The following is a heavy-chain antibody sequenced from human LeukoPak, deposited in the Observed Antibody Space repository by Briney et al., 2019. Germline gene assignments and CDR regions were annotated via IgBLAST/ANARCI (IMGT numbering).Heavy chain of an antibody. V-gene: IGHV3-7*04. CDR1: GFTFSSYW. CDR3: ARDRYYDSIDYYQIFDY. D-gene: IGHD3-22*01. CDR2: IKQDGSQK. J-gene: IGHJ4*02. Sequence: GGSLRLSCAASGFTFSSYWMSWVRQAPGKGLEWVANIKQDGSQKYYVDSVKGRFTISRDNAKNSLFLQMNSLRAEGTAVYYCARDRYYDSIDYYQIFDYWGQGTLVAVSS.